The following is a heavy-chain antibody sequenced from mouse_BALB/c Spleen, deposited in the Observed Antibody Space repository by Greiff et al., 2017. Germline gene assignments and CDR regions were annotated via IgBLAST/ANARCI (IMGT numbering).Heavy chain of an antibody. J-gene: IGHJ4*01. CDR2: IWAGGST. D-gene: IGHD2-1*01. Sequence: QVQLQQSGPGLVAPSQSLSITCTVSGFSLTSYGVHWVRQPPGKGLEWLGVIWAGGSTNYNSALMSRLSISKDNSKSQVFLKMNSLQTDDTAMYYCARAGGNYEDAMDYWGQGTSVTVSS. CDR3: ARAGGNYEDAMDY. CDR1: GFSLTSYG. V-gene: IGHV2-9*02.